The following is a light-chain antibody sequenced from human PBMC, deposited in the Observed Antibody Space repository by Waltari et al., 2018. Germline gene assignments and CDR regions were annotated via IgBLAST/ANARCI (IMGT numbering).Light chain of an antibody. Sequence: QSVVTQPPSASGTPGQRVTISCSGSSSNIGSNHVYWYQQFPGMAPKLLIYSNNQGPSGVPDRFSGSKSGTSASLVISGLRSEDEADYCCAAWDDSLSSGVFGGGTKLTVL. CDR1: SSNIGSNH. CDR2: SNN. V-gene: IGLV1-47*01. J-gene: IGLJ3*02. CDR3: AAWDDSLSSGV.